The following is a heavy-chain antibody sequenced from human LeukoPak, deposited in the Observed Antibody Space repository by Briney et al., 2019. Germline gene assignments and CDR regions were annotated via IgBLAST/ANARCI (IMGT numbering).Heavy chain of an antibody. D-gene: IGHD3-22*01. V-gene: IGHV4-31*03. Sequence: PSETLSLTCTVSGASISSGTYSWSWIRQHPGEGLEWIGYIYYSGSTYYNPSLKSRVTISVDTSKNQFSLKLSSVTAADTAVYYCARDHGSGYYSLVSGYFDYWGQGTLVTVSS. CDR1: GASISSGTYS. CDR3: ARDHGSGYYSLVSGYFDY. CDR2: IYYSGST. J-gene: IGHJ4*02.